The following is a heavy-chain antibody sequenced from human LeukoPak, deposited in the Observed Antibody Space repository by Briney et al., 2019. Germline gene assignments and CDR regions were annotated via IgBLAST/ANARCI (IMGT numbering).Heavy chain of an antibody. V-gene: IGHV4-31*03. Sequence: TLSLTCTVSGGSISSGGYYWSWIRPHPGKGLEWIGYNYYSGSTYYNPSLKSRVTISVDTSKNQFSLKLSSVTAADAAVYYCARDYPEYSGFRAFDIWGQGTMVTVSS. CDR1: GGSISSGGYY. D-gene: IGHD3-10*01. J-gene: IGHJ3*02. CDR2: NYYSGST. CDR3: ARDYPEYSGFRAFDI.